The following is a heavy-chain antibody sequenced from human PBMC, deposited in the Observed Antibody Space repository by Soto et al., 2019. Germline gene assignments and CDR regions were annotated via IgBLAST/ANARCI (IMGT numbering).Heavy chain of an antibody. Sequence: EVQLLETGGGLVQPGGSPRLSCAASGFTFSSYAMSWVRQAPGKGLEWVSAISGSGGSTYYADSVKGRFTISRDNSKNTLYLQMNSLRAEDTAVYYCGKGADIVGVVWMDVWGKGTTVTVSS. CDR2: ISGSGGST. CDR1: GFTFSSYA. V-gene: IGHV3-23*01. CDR3: GKGADIVGVVWMDV. J-gene: IGHJ6*04. D-gene: IGHD2-15*01.